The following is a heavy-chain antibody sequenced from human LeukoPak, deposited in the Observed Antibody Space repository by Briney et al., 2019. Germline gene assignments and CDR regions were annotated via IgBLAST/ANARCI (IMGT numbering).Heavy chain of an antibody. CDR1: GGSISSYY. V-gene: IGHV4-34*01. Sequence: SETLSLTCTVSGGSISSYYWSWIRQPPGKGLEWIGEINHSGSTNYNPSLKSRVTISVDTSKNQFSLKLSSVTAADTAVYYCARLRSGPLDYWGQGTLVTVSS. D-gene: IGHD3-3*01. CDR3: ARLRSGPLDY. J-gene: IGHJ4*02. CDR2: INHSGST.